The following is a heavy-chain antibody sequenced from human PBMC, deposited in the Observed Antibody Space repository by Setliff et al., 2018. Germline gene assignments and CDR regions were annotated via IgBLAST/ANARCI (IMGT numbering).Heavy chain of an antibody. CDR3: ARDCRVGWVFTYGMDV. D-gene: IGHD6-13*01. CDR1: GLTLINNG. J-gene: IGHJ6*02. CDR2: IWHDGTNK. Sequence: PGGSLRLSCAASGLTLINNGFHWVRQAPGKGLEWVAIIWHDGTNKYYADSVKGRFDISRDNSKNTLFLQMNSLRPEDTAVYYCARDCRVGWVFTYGMDVWGQGTLVTVSS. V-gene: IGHV3-30*02.